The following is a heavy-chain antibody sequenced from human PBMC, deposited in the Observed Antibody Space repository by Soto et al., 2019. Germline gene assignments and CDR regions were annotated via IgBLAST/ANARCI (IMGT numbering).Heavy chain of an antibody. D-gene: IGHD2-21*01. J-gene: IGHJ4*02. CDR1: GFTFSGYT. Sequence: PGGSLRLSCAASGFTFSGYTMNWVRQAPGKGLEWVAVIGNSGDGTHYADSVKGRFTISRDNSKNTLYLQMESLRADDTAVYYCVKDVWDYWGQGVLVTVSS. CDR2: IGNSGDGT. V-gene: IGHV3-23*01. CDR3: VKDVWDY.